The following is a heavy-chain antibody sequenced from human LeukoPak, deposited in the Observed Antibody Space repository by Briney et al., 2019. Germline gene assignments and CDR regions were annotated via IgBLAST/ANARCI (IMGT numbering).Heavy chain of an antibody. Sequence: ASVKVSCKASGYTFTSYYMHWVRQAPGQGLEWMGIINPSGGSTSYAQKFQGRVTMTRDTSTSTVYMELSSLRSEDTAVYYCFGVAVFRGGFDYWGQGTLVTVSS. CDR2: INPSGGST. CDR3: FGVAVFRGGFDY. CDR1: GYTFTSYY. V-gene: IGHV1-46*03. J-gene: IGHJ4*01. D-gene: IGHD6-19*01.